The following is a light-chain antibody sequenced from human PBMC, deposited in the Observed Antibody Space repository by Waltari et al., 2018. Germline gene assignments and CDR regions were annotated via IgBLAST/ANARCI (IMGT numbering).Light chain of an antibody. CDR1: QSISCW. Sequence: DIQMTQSPSTLSASVGDRVTITCRASQSISCWLAWYQQKPGQAPKLLIYDASSLESGVPSRFSGSGSGTEFTLTISSLQPDDFATYYCQQYNSYPLTFGGGTKVEIK. V-gene: IGKV1-5*01. J-gene: IGKJ4*01. CDR3: QQYNSYPLT. CDR2: DAS.